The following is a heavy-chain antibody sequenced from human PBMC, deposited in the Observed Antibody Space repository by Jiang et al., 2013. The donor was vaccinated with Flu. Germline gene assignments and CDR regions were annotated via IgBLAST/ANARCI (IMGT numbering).Heavy chain of an antibody. CDR1: GFVFSNYG. D-gene: IGHD6-13*01. V-gene: IGHV3-33*06. CDR3: AKDQNQQLVHYFDY. J-gene: IGHJ4*02. CDR2: MWHDGTNT. Sequence: RGCPLRLSCAASGFVFSNYGMHWVRQAPGKGLEWVAGMWHDGTNTNYADSVKGRFTISSDNSKNMLYLQMNSLRAEDTAVYYCAKDQNQQLVHYFDYWGQGTLVTVSS.